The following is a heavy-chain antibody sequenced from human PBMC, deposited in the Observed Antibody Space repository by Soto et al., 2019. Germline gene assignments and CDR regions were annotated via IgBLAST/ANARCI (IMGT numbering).Heavy chain of an antibody. Sequence: QVQLVQSGGEVKKHGASVNVACKSSGYTFNKYGITWVRQAPGQGLEWMGWSSAYNGNTHYAQKVQGRVTITTVTTTSTAYMELRSLRSDDTDLYYCARDGDISPLWFDYWGQGTLVTVSS. D-gene: IGHD3-9*01. J-gene: IGHJ4*02. CDR3: ARDGDISPLWFDY. CDR1: GYTFNKYG. CDR2: SSAYNGNT. V-gene: IGHV1-18*01.